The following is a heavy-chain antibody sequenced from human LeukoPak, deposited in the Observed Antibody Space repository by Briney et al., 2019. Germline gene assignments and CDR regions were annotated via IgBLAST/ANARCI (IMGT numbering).Heavy chain of an antibody. V-gene: IGHV3-30-3*01. J-gene: IGHJ3*02. D-gene: IGHD3-10*01. CDR3: ARDQFGELVVCTFDI. CDR1: GFTFSRHA. Sequence: GGSLRLSCAASGFTFSRHAMHWVRQAPGKGLEWVAIISYDGGNKYYADSVKGRFTISRDNSKNTLYLQMNSLRPEDTAVYYCARDQFGELVVCTFDIWGQGTMVTVSS. CDR2: ISYDGGNK.